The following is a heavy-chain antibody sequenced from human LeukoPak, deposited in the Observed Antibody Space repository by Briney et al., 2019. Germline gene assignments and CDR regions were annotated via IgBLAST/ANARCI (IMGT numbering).Heavy chain of an antibody. V-gene: IGHV3-21*01. D-gene: IGHD3-22*01. CDR1: GFTFSSYS. Sequence: TGGSLRLSCAASGFTFSSYSMNWVRQAPGKGLEWVSSISSSSSYIYYADSVKGRFTISRDNAKNSLYLQMNSLRAEGTAVYYCARSEYDSSGYTFDYWGQGTLVTVSS. CDR3: ARSEYDSSGYTFDY. J-gene: IGHJ4*02. CDR2: ISSSSSYI.